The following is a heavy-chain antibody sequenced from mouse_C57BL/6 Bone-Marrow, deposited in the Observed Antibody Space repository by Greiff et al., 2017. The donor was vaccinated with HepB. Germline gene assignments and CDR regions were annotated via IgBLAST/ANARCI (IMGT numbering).Heavy chain of an antibody. V-gene: IGHV8-8*01. J-gene: IGHJ4*01. D-gene: IGHD1-1*01. CDR3: ARDYYGSSYDYYAMDY. CDR1: GFSLSTFGMG. CDR2: IWWDDDK. Sequence: QVTLKVSGPGILQPSQTLSLTCSFSGFSLSTFGMGVGWIRQPSGKGLEWLAHIWWDDDKYYNPALKSRLTISKDTSKNQVFLKIANVDTAVTATYYCARDYYGSSYDYYAMDYWGQGTSVTVSS.